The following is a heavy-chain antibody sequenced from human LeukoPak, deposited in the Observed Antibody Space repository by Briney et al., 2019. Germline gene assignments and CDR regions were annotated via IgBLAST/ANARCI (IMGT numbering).Heavy chain of an antibody. CDR1: GFNFSSYG. D-gene: IGHD3-3*01. CDR2: INSYGNST. Sequence: GGTLRLSCSASGFNFSSYGMSWVRQAPGKGLVLVSRINSYGNSTSYADSVKGRFTISIDNAKNQLYLQMNSLRAEDTGVYYCARDFVRPLTIPGYWGQETLVTVSS. J-gene: IGHJ4*02. CDR3: ARDFVRPLTIPGY. V-gene: IGHV3-74*01.